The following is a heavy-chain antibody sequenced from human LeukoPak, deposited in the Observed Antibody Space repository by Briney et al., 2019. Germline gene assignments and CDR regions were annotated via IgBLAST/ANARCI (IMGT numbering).Heavy chain of an antibody. CDR2: INPNSGGT. J-gene: IGHJ4*02. CDR3: ARDYFRLRLGELSLYY. D-gene: IGHD3-16*02. V-gene: IGHV1-2*02. CDR1: GYTFTGYY. Sequence: ASVKVSCKASGYTFTGYYMHWVRQAPGQGLEWMGWINPNSGGTNYAQKFQGRVTMTRDTSISTAYMELSGLRSDDTAVYYCARDYFRLRLGELSLYYWGQGTLVTVSS.